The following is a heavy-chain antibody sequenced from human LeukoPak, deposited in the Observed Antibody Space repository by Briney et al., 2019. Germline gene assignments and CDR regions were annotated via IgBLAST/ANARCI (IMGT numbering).Heavy chain of an antibody. CDR3: ARDGNTMVRGATDY. Sequence: PGGSLRLSCAASGFTFSSYSMNWVRQAPGKGLEWVSSISSSSSYIYYADSVKGRFTISRDNAKNSLYLQMNSLRAEDTAVYYCARDGNTMVRGATDYWGQGTLVTVSS. CDR2: ISSSSSYI. D-gene: IGHD3-10*01. V-gene: IGHV3-21*01. CDR1: GFTFSSYS. J-gene: IGHJ4*02.